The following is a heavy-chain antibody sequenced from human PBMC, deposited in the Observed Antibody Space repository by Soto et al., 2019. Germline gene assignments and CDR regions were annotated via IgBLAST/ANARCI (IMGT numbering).Heavy chain of an antibody. CDR1: GFTFSSYA. J-gene: IGHJ5*02. V-gene: IGHV3-30-3*01. Sequence: GGSLRLSCAASGFTFSSYAMHWVRQAPGKGLEWVAVISYDGSNKYYADSVKGRFTISRDNSKNTLYLQMNSLRAEDTAVYYCARDPVVVVAATLDWFDPWGQGTLVTVSS. CDR3: ARDPVVVVAATLDWFDP. CDR2: ISYDGSNK. D-gene: IGHD2-15*01.